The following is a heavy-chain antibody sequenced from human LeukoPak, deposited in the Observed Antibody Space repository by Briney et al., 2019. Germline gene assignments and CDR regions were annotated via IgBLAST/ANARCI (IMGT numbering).Heavy chain of an antibody. CDR2: ITPIFGTA. CDR1: GGTFTSYA. V-gene: IGHV1-69*13. D-gene: IGHD5-18*01. J-gene: IGHJ3*02. CDR3: ARGGYSYGYGNAFDI. Sequence: SVTVSCKASGGTFTSYAISWVRQAPGQGLEWMGVITPIFGTANYAQKFQGRVTITADESTSTAYMELSSLRSEDTAVYYCARGGYSYGYGNAFDIWGQGTMVTVSS.